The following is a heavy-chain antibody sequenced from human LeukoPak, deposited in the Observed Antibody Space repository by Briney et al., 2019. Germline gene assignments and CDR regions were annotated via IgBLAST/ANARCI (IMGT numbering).Heavy chain of an antibody. CDR2: ISYDGSNK. Sequence: GGSLRLSCAASGFTFSSYSMNWVRQAPGKGLEWVAVISYDGSNKYYADSVKGRFTISRDNSKNTLYLQMNSLRAEDTAVYYCAKVPREQFGLGIRGPLDYWGQGTLVTVSS. CDR1: GFTFSSYS. D-gene: IGHD1-26*01. V-gene: IGHV3-30*18. J-gene: IGHJ4*02. CDR3: AKVPREQFGLGIRGPLDY.